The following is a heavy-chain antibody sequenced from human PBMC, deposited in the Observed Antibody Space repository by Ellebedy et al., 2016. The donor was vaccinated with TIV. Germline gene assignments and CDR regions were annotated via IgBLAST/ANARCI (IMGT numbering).Heavy chain of an antibody. CDR2: MFSAGNT. Sequence: GESLKISCVDSGFNGRNNYINWVRQAPGKGLEWVSGMFSAGNTHYSDCVMGRFTISRDNSKNTVYLQMNSLRAEDTAVYYCTADGESYWTTIGDYYYGMDVWGQGTTVTVSS. D-gene: IGHD3-10*01. J-gene: IGHJ6*02. CDR1: GFNGRNNY. CDR3: TADGESYWTTIGDYYYGMDV. V-gene: IGHV3-66*01.